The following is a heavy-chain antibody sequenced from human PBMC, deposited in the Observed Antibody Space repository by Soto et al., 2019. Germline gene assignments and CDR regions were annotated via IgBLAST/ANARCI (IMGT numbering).Heavy chain of an antibody. D-gene: IGHD3-9*01. Sequence: GGSLRLSCAASGFTFSSYWMSWVRQAPGKGLEWVANIKQDGSEKYYVDSVKGRFTISRDNAKNSLYLQMNSLRAEDTAVYYCARGVLRYFDWLRGYWFDPWGQGTLVTVSS. CDR1: GFTFSSYW. J-gene: IGHJ5*02. CDR2: IKQDGSEK. CDR3: ARGVLRYFDWLRGYWFDP. V-gene: IGHV3-7*01.